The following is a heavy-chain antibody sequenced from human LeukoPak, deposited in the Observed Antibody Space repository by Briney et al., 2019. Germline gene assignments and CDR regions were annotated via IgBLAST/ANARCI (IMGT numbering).Heavy chain of an antibody. D-gene: IGHD5-18*01. J-gene: IGHJ4*02. CDR2: IFSGGTT. CDR3: ARGVLGYSYGFDC. Sequence: TGGSLRLSCAASGFTVSSNYMSWVRQAPGKGLEWVSVIFSGGTTYYADSVKGRFTISRHNSENTLHLQMNSLRGEDTAVYYCARGVLGYSYGFDCWGQGTLVTVSS. CDR1: GFTVSSNY. V-gene: IGHV3-53*04.